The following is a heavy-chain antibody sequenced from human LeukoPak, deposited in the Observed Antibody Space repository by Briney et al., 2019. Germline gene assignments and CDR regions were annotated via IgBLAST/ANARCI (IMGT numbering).Heavy chain of an antibody. CDR2: ISYDGSNK. CDR1: GFAFSTYA. CDR3: AIGGSYYYFDY. Sequence: GGSLRLSCAAFGFAFSTYAMHWVRQAPGKGLEWVAVISYDGSNKYYADSVKGRFTISRDNSKNTLYLQMNSLRAEDMAVYYCAIGGSYYYFDYWGQGTLVTVSS. V-gene: IGHV3-30-3*01. D-gene: IGHD1-26*01. J-gene: IGHJ4*02.